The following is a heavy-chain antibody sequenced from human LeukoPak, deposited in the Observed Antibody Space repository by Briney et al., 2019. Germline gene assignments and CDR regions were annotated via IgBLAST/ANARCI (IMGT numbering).Heavy chain of an antibody. Sequence: GESLKISCKGSGSSFTSYWIGLVRQMPGKGLEWMGIIYPGDSDTRYSPSFQGQVTISADKYITTAYLQWSSLKASDTAMYCCARPAYDSSGLHAFDIWGQGTMVTVSS. J-gene: IGHJ3*02. D-gene: IGHD3-22*01. CDR1: GSSFTSYW. CDR3: ARPAYDSSGLHAFDI. V-gene: IGHV5-51*01. CDR2: IYPGDSDT.